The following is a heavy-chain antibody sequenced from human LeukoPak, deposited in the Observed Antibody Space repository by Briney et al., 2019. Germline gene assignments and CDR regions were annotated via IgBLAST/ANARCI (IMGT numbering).Heavy chain of an antibody. V-gene: IGHV5-51*01. Sequence: GESLKISCKGSGYTFTSYWIGWVRQMPGKGLEWMGIIYPGDSDIKYNPSFQGQVTISADKSITTAYLQWSSLKASDTAMYYCARDLVGPALGAFDIWGQGTMVTVYS. J-gene: IGHJ3*02. D-gene: IGHD1-26*01. CDR1: GYTFTSYW. CDR2: IYPGDSDI. CDR3: ARDLVGPALGAFDI.